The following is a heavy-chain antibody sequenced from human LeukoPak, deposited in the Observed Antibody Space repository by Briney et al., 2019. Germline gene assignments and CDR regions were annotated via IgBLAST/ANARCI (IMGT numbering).Heavy chain of an antibody. J-gene: IGHJ4*02. Sequence: GGSLRLSCAASGFTFSSYEMNWVRQAPGKGLEWVSYISSSGSTIYCADSVKGRFTISRDNAKNSLYLQMNSLRAEDTAVYYCVRAYHSSGWYRIDYWGQGTLVTVSS. CDR1: GFTFSSYE. V-gene: IGHV3-48*03. CDR2: ISSSGSTI. CDR3: VRAYHSSGWYRIDY. D-gene: IGHD6-19*01.